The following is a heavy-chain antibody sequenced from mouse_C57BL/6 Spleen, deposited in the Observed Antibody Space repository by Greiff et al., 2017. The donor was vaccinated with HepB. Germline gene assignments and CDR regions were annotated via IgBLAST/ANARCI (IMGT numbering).Heavy chain of an antibody. CDR2: ISSGGDYI. Sequence: EVQGVESGEGLVKPGGSLKLSCAASGFTFSSYAMSWVRQTPEKRLEWVAYISSGGDYIYYADTVKGRFTISRDNARNTLYLQMSSLKSEDTAMYYCTRDGTLSRYDGYSYAMDYWGQGTSVTVSS. J-gene: IGHJ4*01. V-gene: IGHV5-9-1*02. CDR1: GFTFSSYA. CDR3: TRDGTLSRYDGYSYAMDY. D-gene: IGHD2-3*01.